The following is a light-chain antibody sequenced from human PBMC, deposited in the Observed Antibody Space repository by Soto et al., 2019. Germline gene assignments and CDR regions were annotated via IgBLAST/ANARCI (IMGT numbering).Light chain of an antibody. CDR3: SSYTSSSTLV. CDR2: EVS. V-gene: IGLV2-14*01. J-gene: IGLJ2*01. CDR1: SSDVGGYNY. Sequence: QSALTQPASVSGSPGQSITISCTGTSSDVGGYNYVSWYQHHPGKAPKLMIYEVSNRPSGVSNRFSGSKPGTAASLTISGVQAEDEADYYCSSYTSSSTLVFGGGTKLTVL.